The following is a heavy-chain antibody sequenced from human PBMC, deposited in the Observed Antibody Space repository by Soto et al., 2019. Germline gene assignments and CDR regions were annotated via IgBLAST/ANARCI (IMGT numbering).Heavy chain of an antibody. CDR3: ATTRKVAGTYYYYYGMDV. D-gene: IGHD6-19*01. V-gene: IGHV1-24*01. Sequence: GASVKVSCKVSGYTLTELSMHWVRQAPGKGLEWMGGFDPEDGETIYAQKFQGRVTMTEDTSTDTAYMELSSLRSEDTAVYYCATTRKVAGTYYYYYGMDVWGQGTTVTVPS. CDR1: GYTLTELS. J-gene: IGHJ6*02. CDR2: FDPEDGET.